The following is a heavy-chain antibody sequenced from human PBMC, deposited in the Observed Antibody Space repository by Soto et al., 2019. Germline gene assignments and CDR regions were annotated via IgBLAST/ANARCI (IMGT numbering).Heavy chain of an antibody. D-gene: IGHD5-18*01. CDR3: ARDQWIQYYFDY. J-gene: IGHJ4*02. CDR1: GFTFSSYW. CDR2: IKQDGSEK. V-gene: IGHV3-7*05. Sequence: GGALRLSCAASGFTFSSYWMSWVRQAPGKGLEWVANIKQDGSEKYYVDSVKGRFTISRDNAKNSLYLQMNSLRAEDTAVYYCARDQWIQYYFDYWRQGTLDTVSS.